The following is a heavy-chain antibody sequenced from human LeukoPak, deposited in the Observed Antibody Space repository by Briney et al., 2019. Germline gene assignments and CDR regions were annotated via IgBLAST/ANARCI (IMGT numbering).Heavy chain of an antibody. CDR1: GESFSGYY. J-gene: IGHJ1*01. CDR2: INHSGST. D-gene: IGHD2-15*01. V-gene: IGHV4-34*01. CDR3: ARYCSGGSCYGYFQH. Sequence: SETLSLTCAVYGESFSGYYWSGLRQPPGKGLEGVGEINHSGSTNYNPSLKRRVTISVDTSKNQFSLKLSSVTAADTAVYYCARYCSGGSCYGYFQHWGQGTLVTVSS.